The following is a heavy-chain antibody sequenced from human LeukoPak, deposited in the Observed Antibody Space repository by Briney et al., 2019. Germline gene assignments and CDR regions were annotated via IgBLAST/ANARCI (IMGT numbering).Heavy chain of an antibody. D-gene: IGHD3-22*01. CDR1: GFTFSSYG. Sequence: PGGSLRLSCAASGFTFSSYGMPWVRQAPGKGLEWVAVISYDGSNKYYADSVKGRFTISRDNSKNTLYLQMNSLRAEDTAVYYCARVVGYYDTSGYPDYWGQGTLVTVSS. J-gene: IGHJ4*02. V-gene: IGHV3-30*03. CDR2: ISYDGSNK. CDR3: ARVVGYYDTSGYPDY.